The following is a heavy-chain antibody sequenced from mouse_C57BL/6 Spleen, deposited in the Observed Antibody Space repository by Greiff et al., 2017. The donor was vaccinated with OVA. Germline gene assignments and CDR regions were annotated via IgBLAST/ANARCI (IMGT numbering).Heavy chain of an antibody. CDR1: DSEVFPIAY. Sequence: QVQLQQSGSELRSPGSSVKLSCKDFDSEVFPIAYMSWVRQKPGHGFEWIGGILPSIGRTIYGEKFEDKATLDADTLSNTAYLELNSLTSEDSAIDYLARRDDYGSCDNWGQGTTLTVSS. V-gene: IGHV15-2*01. J-gene: IGHJ2*01. CDR2: ILPSIGRT. D-gene: IGHD1-1*01. CDR3: ARRDDYGSCDN.